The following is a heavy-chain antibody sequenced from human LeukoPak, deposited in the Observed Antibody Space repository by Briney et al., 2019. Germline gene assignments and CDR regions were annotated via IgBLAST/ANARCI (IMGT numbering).Heavy chain of an antibody. D-gene: IGHD3-10*01. V-gene: IGHV1-18*01. Sequence: GASVKVSCKASGYTFTSYGISWVRQAPGQGLEWVGWISAYNGNTNYAQKLQGRVTMTTDTSTSTAYMELRSLRSDDTAVYYCARAHYYGSGSYYIPWFFDYWGQGTLVTVSS. CDR3: ARAHYYGSGSYYIPWFFDY. CDR2: ISAYNGNT. CDR1: GYTFTSYG. J-gene: IGHJ4*02.